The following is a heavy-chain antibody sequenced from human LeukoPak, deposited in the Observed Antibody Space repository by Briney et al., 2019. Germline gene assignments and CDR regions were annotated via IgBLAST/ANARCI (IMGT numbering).Heavy chain of an antibody. D-gene: IGHD3-10*01. CDR2: INPNSGGT. CDR3: ARGTTRFGELFV. V-gene: IGHV1-2*02. J-gene: IGHJ4*02. Sequence: ASVKVSCKAFGYTFTGYYMHWVRQAPGQGLEWMGWINPNSGGTNYAQKFQGRVTMTRDTSISTAYMELSRLRSDDTAVYYCARGTTRFGELFVWGQGTLVTVSS. CDR1: GYTFTGYY.